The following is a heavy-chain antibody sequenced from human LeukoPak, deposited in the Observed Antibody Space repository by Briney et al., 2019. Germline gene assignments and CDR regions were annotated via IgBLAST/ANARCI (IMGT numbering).Heavy chain of an antibody. CDR2: INHSEST. CDR3: ARSQQREDYVPNYFDY. Sequence: SETLSLTCAVYGGSFSGYYWTWIRQPPGKGLEWIGEINHSESTNYNPSLKSRVTISVDTSKNQFSLKLRSVTAADTAVYYCARSQQREDYVPNYFDYWGQGTLVTVSS. V-gene: IGHV4-34*01. D-gene: IGHD4-17*01. J-gene: IGHJ4*02. CDR1: GGSFSGYY.